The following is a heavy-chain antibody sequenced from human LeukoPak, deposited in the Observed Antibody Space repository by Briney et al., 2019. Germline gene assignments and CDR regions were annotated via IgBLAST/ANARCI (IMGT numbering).Heavy chain of an antibody. CDR2: IYHSGST. CDR1: GYSISSGYY. V-gene: IGHV4-38-2*01. Sequence: PSETLSLTCAASGYSISSGYYWGWIRQPPGKGLEWLRSIYHSGSTYYNPSLKSRVTISVDTSKNQFSLKLSSLTAADTAVYYCARAASSGGDYFDYWGQGTLVTVSS. D-gene: IGHD1-1*01. J-gene: IGHJ4*02. CDR3: ARAASSGGDYFDY.